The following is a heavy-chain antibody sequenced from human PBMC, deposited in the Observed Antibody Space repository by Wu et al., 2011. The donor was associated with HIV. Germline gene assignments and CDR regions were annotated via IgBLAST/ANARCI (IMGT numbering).Heavy chain of an antibody. V-gene: IGHV1-69*11. Sequence: QVQLVQSGAEVKKPGSSMKVSCKVSGGTFSSYSFSWVRQAPGQGLEWMGRIIPFLDTTNYAPKFQGRVTITADESTSTAYMELSSLGSEDTAVYYCARGDNLPLTKRYYFHYWGQGTLVTVSS. D-gene: IGHD1-1*01. CDR2: IIPFLDTT. CDR3: ARGDNLPLTKRYYFHY. J-gene: IGHJ4*02. CDR1: GGTFSSYS.